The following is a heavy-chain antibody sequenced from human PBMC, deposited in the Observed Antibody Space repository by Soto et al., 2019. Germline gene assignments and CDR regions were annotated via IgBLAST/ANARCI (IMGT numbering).Heavy chain of an antibody. D-gene: IGHD6-13*01. Sequence: GGSLRLSCAASGFTFSSYEMNWVRQAPGKGLEWVSYISSSGSTIYYADSVKGRFTISRDNAKNSLYLQMNSLRAEDTAVYYCARSSSWHDPRYYYYGMDVWGQGTTVTVSS. J-gene: IGHJ6*02. CDR1: GFTFSSYE. CDR2: ISSSGSTI. V-gene: IGHV3-48*03. CDR3: ARSSSWHDPRYYYYGMDV.